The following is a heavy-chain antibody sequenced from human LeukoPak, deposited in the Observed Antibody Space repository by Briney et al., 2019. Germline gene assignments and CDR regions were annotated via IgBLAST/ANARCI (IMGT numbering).Heavy chain of an antibody. V-gene: IGHV3-23*01. Sequence: GGSLRLSCADSGFSFDSYGVIWVRQAPGKGLEWVSGISGSGFITYYADSVKGRFSISRDNSKNTLYLQMNSLRVEDTAVYYCASGLRSSYSSGEGGLVTVSS. CDR1: GFSFDSYG. CDR3: ASGLRSSYS. D-gene: IGHD5-12*01. J-gene: IGHJ4*02. CDR2: ISGSGFIT.